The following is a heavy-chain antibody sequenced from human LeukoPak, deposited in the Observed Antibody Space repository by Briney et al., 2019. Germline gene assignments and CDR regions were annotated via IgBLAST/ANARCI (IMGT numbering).Heavy chain of an antibody. J-gene: IGHJ4*02. CDR3: ARVINGYGRIDY. V-gene: IGHV3-21*01. CDR1: GFTFSSFT. CDR2: IGSSGEYI. Sequence: GGSLRLSCAASGFTFSSFTMNWVRQAPGKGLEWVSSIGSSGEYIYYAASVKGRFTISRDNAKNSLYLQMNSLRAEDTGVYYCARVINGYGRIDYWGQGTLVTVSS. D-gene: IGHD5-12*01.